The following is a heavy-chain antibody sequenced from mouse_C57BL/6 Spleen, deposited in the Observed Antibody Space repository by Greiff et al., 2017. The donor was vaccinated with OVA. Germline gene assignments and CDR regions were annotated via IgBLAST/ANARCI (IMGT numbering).Heavy chain of an antibody. CDR1: GYTFTSYW. D-gene: IGHD3-2*02. Sequence: VQLQQPGAELVRPGSSVKLSCKASGYTFTSYWMHWVKQRPIQGLEWIGNIDPSDSETHYNQKFKDKATLTVDKSSSTAYMQLSSLTSEDSAVYYCARRGTTAQASDWFAYWGQGTLVTVSA. CDR2: IDPSDSET. CDR3: ARRGTTAQASDWFAY. V-gene: IGHV1-52*01. J-gene: IGHJ3*01.